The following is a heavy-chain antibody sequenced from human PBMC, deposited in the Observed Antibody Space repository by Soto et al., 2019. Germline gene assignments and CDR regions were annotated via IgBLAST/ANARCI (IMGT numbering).Heavy chain of an antibody. CDR2: IIPIFGTA. D-gene: IGHD3-3*01. V-gene: IGHV1-69*13. J-gene: IGHJ6*02. CDR3: ARSHTPGERIAIFGVVIPPGHPYGMDV. Sequence: SVKVSCKASGGTFSSYAISWVRQAPGQGLEWMGGIIPIFGTANYAQKFQGRVTITADESTSTAYMELSSLRSEDTAVYYCARSHTPGERIAIFGVVIPPGHPYGMDVWGQGTTVTVSS. CDR1: GGTFSSYA.